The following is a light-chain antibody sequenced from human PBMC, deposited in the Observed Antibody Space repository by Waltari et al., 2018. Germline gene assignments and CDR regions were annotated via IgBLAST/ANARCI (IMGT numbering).Light chain of an antibody. CDR1: SGSVSSTSY. CDR3: SMYMGSGVWV. V-gene: IGLV8-61*01. CDR2: KGI. Sequence: QTVVTQEPSLSVSPGGTVTLTCALSSGSVSSTSYPTWYQQTPGQPPRTLVYKGISRSSGAPARFSGSILGNTAALTITGAQADDESDYYCSMYMGSGVWVFGGGTKLTVL. J-gene: IGLJ3*02.